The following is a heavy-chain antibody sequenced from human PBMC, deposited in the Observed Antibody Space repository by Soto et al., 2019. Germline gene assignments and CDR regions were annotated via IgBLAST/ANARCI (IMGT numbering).Heavy chain of an antibody. V-gene: IGHV4-30-2*01. CDR2: IYHSGST. Sequence: AFEIPCLSWGVLCGSSSGGGDSGSWIRQPPGKGLDWIGYIYHSGSTYYNPSLKSRVTISVDRSKNQFSLKLSSVTAPNTAEYNCARSPHYWGTAPPVTASP. CDR3: ARSPHY. CDR1: CGSSSGGGDS. J-gene: IGHJ4*02.